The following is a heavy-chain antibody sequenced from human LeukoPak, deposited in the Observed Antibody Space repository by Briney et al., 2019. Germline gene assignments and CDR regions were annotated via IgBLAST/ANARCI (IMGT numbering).Heavy chain of an antibody. CDR3: ARDKSYSSGAFDI. CDR2: INPNSGGT. J-gene: IGHJ3*02. CDR1: GYTFTGYY. Sequence: ASVKVSCKASGYTFTGYYMHWVRQAPGQGLEWMGWINPNSGGTNYAQKFQGRVTMTRDTSISTAYMELSRLRSDDTAVYYCARDKSYSSGAFDIWAQGTMVPVSS. V-gene: IGHV1-2*02. D-gene: IGHD6-25*01.